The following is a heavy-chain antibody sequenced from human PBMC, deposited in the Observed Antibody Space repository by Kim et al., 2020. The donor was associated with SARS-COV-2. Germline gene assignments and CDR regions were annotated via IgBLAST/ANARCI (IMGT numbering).Heavy chain of an antibody. Sequence: GGSLRLSCAASGFTFSSYAMSWVRQAPGKGLEWVSAISGSGGSTYYADSVKGRFTISRDNSKNTLYLQMNSLRAEDTAVYYCAKSKRGYSYGGDYFDYWGQGTLVTVSS. V-gene: IGHV3-23*01. CDR3: AKSKRGYSYGGDYFDY. D-gene: IGHD5-18*01. CDR2: ISGSGGST. CDR1: GFTFSSYA. J-gene: IGHJ4*02.